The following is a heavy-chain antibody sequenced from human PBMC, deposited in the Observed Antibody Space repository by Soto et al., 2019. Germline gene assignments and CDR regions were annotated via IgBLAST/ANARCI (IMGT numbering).Heavy chain of an antibody. D-gene: IGHD3-3*01. Sequence: SETLSLTCTVSGGSVSSGSYYWSWIRQPPGKGLEWIGYIYYSGSTNYNPSLKSRVTISVDTSKNQFSLKLSSVAAADTAVYYCARARAIFGVVYYFDYWGQGTLVTVSS. CDR1: GGSVSSGSYY. CDR3: ARARAIFGVVYYFDY. J-gene: IGHJ4*02. CDR2: IYYSGST. V-gene: IGHV4-61*01.